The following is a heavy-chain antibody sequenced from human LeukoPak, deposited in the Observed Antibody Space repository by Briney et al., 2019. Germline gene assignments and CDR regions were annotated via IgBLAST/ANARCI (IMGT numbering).Heavy chain of an antibody. V-gene: IGHV3-9*01. Sequence: GGSLRLSCAASGFTFDDYAMHWVRQAPGKGLEWVSGISWNSGGIGYADSVKGRFTISRDNARNSLYLQMNSLTAEDTAVYYCARDPYSGAYGDTYYYFMDVWGKGTTVTISS. D-gene: IGHD1-26*01. CDR1: GFTFDDYA. CDR3: ARDPYSGAYGDTYYYFMDV. J-gene: IGHJ6*03. CDR2: ISWNSGGI.